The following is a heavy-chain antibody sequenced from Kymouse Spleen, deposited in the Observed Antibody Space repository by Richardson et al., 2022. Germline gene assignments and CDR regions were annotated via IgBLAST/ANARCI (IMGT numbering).Heavy chain of an antibody. Sequence: QLQLQESGPGLVKPSETLSLTCTVSGGSISSSSYYWGWIRQPPGKGLEWIGSIYYSGSTYYNPSLKSRVTISVDTSKNQFSLKLSSVTAADTAVYYCARPYYYGSGSYLFDYWGQGTLVTVSS. D-gene: IGHD3-10*01. CDR1: GGSISSSSYY. CDR2: IYYSGST. V-gene: IGHV4-39*01. J-gene: IGHJ4*02. CDR3: ARPYYYGSGSYLFDY.